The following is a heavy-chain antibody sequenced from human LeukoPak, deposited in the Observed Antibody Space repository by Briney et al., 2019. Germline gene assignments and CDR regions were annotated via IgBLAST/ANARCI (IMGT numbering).Heavy chain of an antibody. Sequence: PGGSLRLSCTASGFTFGDYSMSWFRQAPGKGLEWVGFIRSKAYGGATEYAASLKGRFTISRDDSKGIAYLQMNSLKTEDTAVYYCARWVVYGSSYFDYWGQGTLVTVSS. V-gene: IGHV3-49*03. CDR3: ARWVVYGSSYFDY. CDR1: GFTFGDYS. CDR2: IRSKAYGGAT. J-gene: IGHJ4*02. D-gene: IGHD6-13*01.